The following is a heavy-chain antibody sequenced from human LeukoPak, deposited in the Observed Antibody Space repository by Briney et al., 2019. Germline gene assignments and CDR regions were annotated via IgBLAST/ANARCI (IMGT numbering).Heavy chain of an antibody. Sequence: SETLSLTCTVSGGSISSTFYYWGWIRQPPGKGLEWIGSINYSGSTYYNPSLKSRVTISVDTSKNQFSLKLSSVTAADTAVYYCARDRGTWNDDGFDYWGQGTLVSVSS. V-gene: IGHV4-39*07. D-gene: IGHD1-1*01. CDR3: ARDRGTWNDDGFDY. J-gene: IGHJ4*02. CDR1: GGSISSTFYY. CDR2: INYSGST.